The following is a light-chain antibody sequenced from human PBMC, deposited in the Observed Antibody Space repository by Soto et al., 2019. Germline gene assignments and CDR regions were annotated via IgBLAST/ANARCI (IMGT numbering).Light chain of an antibody. Sequence: QSALTQPPSVSGAPGQRVTISCTGSSSNIGAGYDVHWYQRLPGTAPKLLIYGNSNRPSGVPERFSGSKSGTSASLAITGLQAEDEADYYCQSYDSSLSGSYVFGTGTKVTVL. V-gene: IGLV1-40*01. CDR1: SSNIGAGYD. J-gene: IGLJ1*01. CDR3: QSYDSSLSGSYV. CDR2: GNS.